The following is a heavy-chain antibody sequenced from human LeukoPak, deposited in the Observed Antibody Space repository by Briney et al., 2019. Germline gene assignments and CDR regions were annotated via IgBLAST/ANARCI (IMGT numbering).Heavy chain of an antibody. V-gene: IGHV4-34*01. Sequence: SEILSLTCAVYGGSFSGYYWSWIRQPPGKGLEWIGEINHSGSTNYNPSLKSRVTISVDTSKNQFSLKLSSVTAADTAVYYCARHTFLWFGEQGWFDPWGQGTLVTVSS. CDR1: GGSFSGYY. CDR2: INHSGST. D-gene: IGHD3-10*01. J-gene: IGHJ5*02. CDR3: ARHTFLWFGEQGWFDP.